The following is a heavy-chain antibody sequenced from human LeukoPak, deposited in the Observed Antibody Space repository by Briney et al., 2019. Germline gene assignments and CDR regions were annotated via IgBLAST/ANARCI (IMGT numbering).Heavy chain of an antibody. CDR3: ARVRSSGFGYFDY. D-gene: IGHD6-6*01. CDR1: GYTFTGYY. J-gene: IGHJ4*02. V-gene: IGHV1-2*02. CDR2: INPNSGGT. Sequence: ASVTVSCTSSGYTFTGYYMHWVRQAPGQGLEWMGWINPNSGGTNYAQKFQGRVTMTRDTSISTAYMELSRLRSDDTAVYYCARVRSSGFGYFDYWGQGTLVTVSS.